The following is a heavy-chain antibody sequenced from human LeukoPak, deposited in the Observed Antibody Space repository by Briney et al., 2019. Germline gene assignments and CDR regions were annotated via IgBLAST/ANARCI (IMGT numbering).Heavy chain of an antibody. CDR3: AKEKGRSGSNAYYFDY. CDR2: ISYDGSNK. Sequence: QPGGSLRLSCAASGFTFSAYAMSWVRQAPGKGLEWVAVISYDGSNKYYADSVKGRLTISRDNTKNTLYLQINSLRAEDTAVYYCAKEKGRSGSNAYYFDYWGQGTLVTVSS. CDR1: GFTFSAYA. D-gene: IGHD3-22*01. V-gene: IGHV3-30*18. J-gene: IGHJ4*02.